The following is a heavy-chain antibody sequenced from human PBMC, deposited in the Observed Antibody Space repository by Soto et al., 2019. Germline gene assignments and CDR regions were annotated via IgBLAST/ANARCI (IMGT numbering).Heavy chain of an antibody. D-gene: IGHD1-1*01. CDR2: ISGSGGNI. J-gene: IGHJ4*02. CDR1: GFTFSRYA. CDR3: ATQDFRGTTGKT. V-gene: IGHV3-23*01. Sequence: SLRLSCAASGFTFSRYAMGWVRQTPGKGLEWVSVISGSGGNIHYADSVKGRFTISRDNSKNTLYLQMNSLRVEDKAVYNCATQDFRGTTGKTWGQGTLVTVSS.